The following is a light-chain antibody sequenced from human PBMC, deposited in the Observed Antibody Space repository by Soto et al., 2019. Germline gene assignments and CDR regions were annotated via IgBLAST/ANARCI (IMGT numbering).Light chain of an antibody. CDR1: QSINSW. V-gene: IGKV1-5*03. J-gene: IGKJ1*01. Sequence: DIQMTQSPSTLSASVGDRVTITCRASQSINSWLAWYQQKPGKAPKLLIYMTSSLESGAPSRFSGSGTGTEFPLTISSLQPDDFANYYCQQYNSYSTFGQGTKVEIK. CDR2: MTS. CDR3: QQYNSYST.